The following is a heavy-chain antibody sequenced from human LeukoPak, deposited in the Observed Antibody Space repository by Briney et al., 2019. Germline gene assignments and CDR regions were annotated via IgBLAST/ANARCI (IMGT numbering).Heavy chain of an antibody. J-gene: IGHJ4*02. V-gene: IGHV1-46*01. CDR3: VREFSGGYFDY. Sequence: RASVSVSCKASGYTFTRYYLHWGRQAPGQGLEWMGIIFPSVGNTNYAQKFQGRVTMTRDMSTSTVYMELSSLTSEDTAVYYCVREFSGGYFDYWGQGTLVTVSS. CDR1: GYTFTRYY. CDR2: IFPSVGNT. D-gene: IGHD3-16*01.